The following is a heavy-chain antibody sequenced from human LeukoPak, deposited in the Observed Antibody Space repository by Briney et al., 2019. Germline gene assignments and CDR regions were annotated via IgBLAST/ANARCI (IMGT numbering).Heavy chain of an antibody. D-gene: IGHD6-19*01. CDR3: ARDLSYSSGWYHY. Sequence: GGSLRLSCAASGLTFSSYAMSWVRQAPGKGLQWVSVISGSGDSTYYADSLKGRFTISRDNAKNSLYLQMNSLRAEDTAVYYCARDLSYSSGWYHYWGQGTLVTVSS. J-gene: IGHJ4*02. CDR2: ISGSGDST. V-gene: IGHV3-23*01. CDR1: GLTFSSYA.